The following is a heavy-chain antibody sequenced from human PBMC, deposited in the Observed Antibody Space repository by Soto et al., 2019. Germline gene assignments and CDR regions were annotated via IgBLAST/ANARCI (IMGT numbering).Heavy chain of an antibody. CDR1: GFTVTNYW. Sequence: EVQLVESGGGLVQPGGSLRLSCAASGFTVTNYWMHWVRQVPGEGLVWVSRIDNHGDGTSYADFVKGRFTISRDNSKNALYLQMNSLRVQDTAIYYFGTVFEKGGQGTMVTVSS. V-gene: IGHV3-74*01. J-gene: IGHJ3*01. D-gene: IGHD3-3*01. CDR2: IDNHGDGT. CDR3: GTVFEK.